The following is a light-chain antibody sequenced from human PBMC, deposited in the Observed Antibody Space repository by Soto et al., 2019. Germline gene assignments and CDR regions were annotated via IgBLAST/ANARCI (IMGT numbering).Light chain of an antibody. CDR1: QDISNY. J-gene: IGKJ3*01. Sequence: DIQMTQSPSSLSASVGERVTITCRAGQDISNYLNWFQQKPGKAPKVLIYAASILQSGVPSRFSGSGFGTEFTLTISSLQPEDFATYYCQQSYTAPATVGPGTKVDIK. CDR3: QQSYTAPAT. CDR2: AAS. V-gene: IGKV1-39*01.